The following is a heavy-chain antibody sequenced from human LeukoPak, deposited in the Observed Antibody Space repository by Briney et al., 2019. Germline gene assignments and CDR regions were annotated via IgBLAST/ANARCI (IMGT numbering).Heavy chain of an antibody. V-gene: IGHV4-38-2*02. CDR1: GYSISSGYY. CDR2: IYHSGVT. D-gene: IGHD1-26*01. Sequence: SETLSLTCTVSGYSISSGYYWGWIRQPPGKGLEWIGSIYHSGVTYYNPSLKSRVTISLDTSKNRFSLRLSSVTAADTAVYYRARVNSGSHFDYWGQGALVTVSS. J-gene: IGHJ4*02. CDR3: ARVNSGSHFDY.